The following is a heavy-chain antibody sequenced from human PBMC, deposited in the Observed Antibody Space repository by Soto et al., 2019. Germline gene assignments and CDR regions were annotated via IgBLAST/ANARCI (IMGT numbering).Heavy chain of an antibody. CDR3: ARDWISYYGSSLYWFDP. CDR2: ISAYNGNT. V-gene: IGHV1-18*01. J-gene: IGHJ5*02. Sequence: GPSVKVSCKASGYTFTSYGISWVRQAPGQGLEWMGWISAYNGNTNYAQKIQGRVTITTDTSTSTAYMGLRSLRSDDTAVFYCARDWISYYGSSLYWFDPWGQGTLVTVSS. D-gene: IGHD3-10*01. CDR1: GYTFTSYG.